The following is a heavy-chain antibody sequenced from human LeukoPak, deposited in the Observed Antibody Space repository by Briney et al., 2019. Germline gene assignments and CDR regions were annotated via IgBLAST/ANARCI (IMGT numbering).Heavy chain of an antibody. CDR1: GFTFSSYS. CDR2: ISSSSSYI. J-gene: IGHJ4*02. CDR3: ARELNGYGYYFFDY. Sequence: GGSLRLSCAASGFTFSSYSMNWVRQAPGKGLEWVSSISSSSSYIYYADSVKGRFTISRDNAKNSLYLQMNSLRAEDTAVYYCARELNGYGYYFFDYWGPGTLVTVSS. D-gene: IGHD3-16*01. V-gene: IGHV3-21*01.